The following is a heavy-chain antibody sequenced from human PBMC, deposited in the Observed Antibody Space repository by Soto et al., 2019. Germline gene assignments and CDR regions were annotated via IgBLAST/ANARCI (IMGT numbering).Heavy chain of an antibody. Sequence: QVQLVESGGGVVQPGRSLRLSCAASGFTFSSYGMHWVRQAPGKGLEWVAVISYDGSNKYYADSVKGRFTISRDNSKNSLYLQMNSLRAEDRSVYYCAKDQGCSGGSCYPGYFDYWGQGTLVTVSS. V-gene: IGHV3-30*18. CDR3: AKDQGCSGGSCYPGYFDY. CDR1: GFTFSSYG. D-gene: IGHD2-15*01. CDR2: ISYDGSNK. J-gene: IGHJ4*02.